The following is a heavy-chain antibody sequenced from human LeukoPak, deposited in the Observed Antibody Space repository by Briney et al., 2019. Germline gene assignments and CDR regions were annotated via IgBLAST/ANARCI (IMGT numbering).Heavy chain of an antibody. Sequence: PGGSLRLSCAASGFTFSSYAMRWVRQAPGKGLEWVSGISGSGDNTFYADSVKGRFTISRDNSKNTLYLQMNSLRADDTAVYYCAKGGLVHRFDPWGQGTLVTVSS. CDR2: ISGSGDNT. V-gene: IGHV3-23*01. CDR3: AKGGLVHRFDP. CDR1: GFTFSSYA. J-gene: IGHJ5*02.